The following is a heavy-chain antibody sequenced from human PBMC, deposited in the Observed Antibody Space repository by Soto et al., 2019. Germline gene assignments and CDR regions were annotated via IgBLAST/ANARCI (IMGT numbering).Heavy chain of an antibody. CDR3: AIENLINSYSAY. D-gene: IGHD4-4*01. CDR2: ISYDGTNE. J-gene: IGHJ4*02. CDR1: GFNFRDYA. V-gene: IGHV3-30-3*01. Sequence: GGSLRLSCAASGFNFRDYAMHWVRQAPGKGLEWVALISYDGTNEYYADSVKGRFTISRDNSKHTLYLQMNSLRAEDTAVYYCAIENLINSYSAYWAQPTPVTVSS.